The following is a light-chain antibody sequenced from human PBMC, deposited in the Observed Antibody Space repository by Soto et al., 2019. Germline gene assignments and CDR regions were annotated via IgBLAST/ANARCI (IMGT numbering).Light chain of an antibody. CDR3: SSYTSTSTYV. V-gene: IGLV1-51*02. Sequence: QSVLTHPPSVSAAPGQKVTFSCSGMRSNIGDSLVSWYQHLPGTAPKLLIYENNKRPSGIPDRFSGSKSGTSATLAITGLQTGDEADYYCSSYTSTSTYVFGTGTKVTVL. CDR2: ENN. J-gene: IGLJ1*01. CDR1: RSNIGDSL.